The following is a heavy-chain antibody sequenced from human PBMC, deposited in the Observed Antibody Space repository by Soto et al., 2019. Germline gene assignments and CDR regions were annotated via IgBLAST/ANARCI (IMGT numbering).Heavy chain of an antibody. CDR2: IHSGGDT. V-gene: IGHV3-53*01. CDR3: AREFGGTYANYFEN. Sequence: PGGSLRLSCASSVFTVSSKYMSCVRQAPGKGLEWVSVIHSGGDTYYADSVRGRFTISRDASKNTLYLQINTLRADDTAVYYCAREFGGTYANYFENWGQGTRVIVSS. D-gene: IGHD1-26*01. CDR1: VFTVSSKY. J-gene: IGHJ4*02.